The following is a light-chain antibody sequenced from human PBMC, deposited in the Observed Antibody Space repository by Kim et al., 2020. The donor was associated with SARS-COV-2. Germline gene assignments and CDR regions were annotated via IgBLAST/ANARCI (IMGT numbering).Light chain of an antibody. CDR1: SSDVGGYKY. CDR2: DVS. CDR3: SSYTSGSAL. V-gene: IGLV2-14*03. J-gene: IGLJ2*01. Sequence: PGQSITISCTGTSSDVGGYKYVSWYQQHPGKAPKLLIYDVSDRPSGVSNRFSGSKSGNTASLTISGLQAEDEADYYCSSYTSGSALFGGGTQLTVL.